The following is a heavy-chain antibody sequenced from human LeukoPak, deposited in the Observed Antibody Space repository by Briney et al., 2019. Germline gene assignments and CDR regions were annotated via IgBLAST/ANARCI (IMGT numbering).Heavy chain of an antibody. D-gene: IGHD6-6*01. J-gene: IGHJ4*02. CDR1: GGSFSGYY. CDR2: INHSGST. V-gene: IGHV4-34*01. CDR3: ARAIAARPRLRYSSSPFDY. Sequence: SETLSLTCAVYGGSFSGYYWSWIRQPPGKGLEWIGEINHSGSTNYNPSLKSRVTISVDTSKNQFSLKLSSVTAADTAVYYSARAIAARPRLRYSSSPFDYWGQGTLVTVSS.